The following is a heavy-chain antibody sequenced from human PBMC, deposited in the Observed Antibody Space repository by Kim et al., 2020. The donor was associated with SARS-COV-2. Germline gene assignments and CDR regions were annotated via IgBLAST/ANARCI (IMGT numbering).Heavy chain of an antibody. CDR3: ARAREKSFDY. V-gene: IGHV3-30*03. CDR1: GFSFSSRG. J-gene: IGHJ4*02. Sequence: GGSLRLSCAASGFSFSSRGIHWVRQAPGKGLEWVAVISNDETYKNYADSVKGRFTISRDNSKNTVDLQMNSLRVEDTAVYYCARAREKSFDYWGQGTLVTVPS. CDR2: ISNDETYK.